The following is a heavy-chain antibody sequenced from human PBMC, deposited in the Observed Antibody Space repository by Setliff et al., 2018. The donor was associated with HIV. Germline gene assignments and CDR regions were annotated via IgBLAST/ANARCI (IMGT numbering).Heavy chain of an antibody. CDR2: IRYDGSEK. CDR1: GFTFSSYG. CDR3: AKAFGYCSGGSCPVLMDV. V-gene: IGHV3-30*02. J-gene: IGHJ6*03. Sequence: GGSLRLSCAASGFTFSSYGMHWVRQAPGKGLEWVAFIRYDGSEKYYLDSVKGRFTISRDNAKNSLYLQMNSLRAKDAAVYYCAKAFGYCSGGSCPVLMDVWGKGTTVTVSS. D-gene: IGHD2-15*01.